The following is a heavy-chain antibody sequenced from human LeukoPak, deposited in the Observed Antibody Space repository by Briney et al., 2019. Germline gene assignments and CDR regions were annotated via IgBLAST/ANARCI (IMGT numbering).Heavy chain of an antibody. CDR3: ARGGSSGWSAPDDY. D-gene: IGHD6-19*01. CDR1: GFTVSSNY. Sequence: PGGSLRLSCAASGFTVSSNYMSWVRQAPGKGLEWVSVIYSGGSTYYADSVKGRFTISRHNSKNTLYLQMNSLRAEDTAVYYCARGGSSGWSAPDDYWGPGALVTVSS. CDR2: IYSGGST. V-gene: IGHV3-53*04. J-gene: IGHJ4*02.